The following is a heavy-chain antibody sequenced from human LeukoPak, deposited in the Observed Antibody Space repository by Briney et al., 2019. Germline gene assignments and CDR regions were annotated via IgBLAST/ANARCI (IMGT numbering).Heavy chain of an antibody. CDR2: IYSGGST. D-gene: IGHD2-2*02. Sequence: PGGSLRLSCAASGFTVSSNYMSWVRQAPGKGLEWVSVIYSGGSTYYADSVKGRFTISRDNSKNTLYLQMNSLSAEDTAVYYCARANCTSCYIGYWGQGALVTVSS. V-gene: IGHV3-66*01. J-gene: IGHJ4*02. CDR3: ARANCTSCYIGY. CDR1: GFTVSSNY.